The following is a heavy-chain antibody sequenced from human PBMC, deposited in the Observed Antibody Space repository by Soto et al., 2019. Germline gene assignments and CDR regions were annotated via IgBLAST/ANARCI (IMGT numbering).Heavy chain of an antibody. CDR1: GFTFSSYS. D-gene: IGHD6-19*01. CDR3: ARGRGSSGWFRWFDP. J-gene: IGHJ5*02. Sequence: GSLRLSCAASGFTFSSYSMNWVRQAPGKGLEWVSYISSSSSTIYYADSVKGRFTISRDNAKNSLYLQMNSLRAEDTAVYYCARGRGSSGWFRWFDPWGQGTLVTVSS. V-gene: IGHV3-48*01. CDR2: ISSSSSTI.